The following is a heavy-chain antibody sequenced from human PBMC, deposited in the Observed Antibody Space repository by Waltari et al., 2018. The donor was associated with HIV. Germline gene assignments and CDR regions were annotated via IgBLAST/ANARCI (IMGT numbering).Heavy chain of an antibody. CDR1: GYTFTSYA. CDR2: INAGNGNT. CDR3: ARDSKYYYDSGWAY. D-gene: IGHD3-22*01. Sequence: QVQLVQSGAEVKKPGASVKVSCKASGYTFTSYAMHWVRQAPGQRLEWMGWINAGNGNTKYSQKFQGRVTITRDTSASTAYMELSSLRSEDTAVYYCARDSKYYYDSGWAYLGQGTLVTVSS. V-gene: IGHV1-3*01. J-gene: IGHJ4*02.